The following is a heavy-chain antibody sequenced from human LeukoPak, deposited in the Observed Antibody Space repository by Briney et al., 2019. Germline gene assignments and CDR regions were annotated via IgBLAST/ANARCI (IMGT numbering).Heavy chain of an antibody. J-gene: IGHJ4*02. CDR3: ARDYGDYGPPFFDY. CDR2: ISSSSSHI. Sequence: PGGSLRLSCAASGFTFSRYNMNWVRQAPGKGLEWVSSISSSSSHIDYIDSVKGRFSISRDNAKNSLYLQMNSLRAEDAAVYYCARDYGDYGPPFFDYWGQGTLVTVSS. D-gene: IGHD4-17*01. V-gene: IGHV3-21*01. CDR1: GFTFSRYN.